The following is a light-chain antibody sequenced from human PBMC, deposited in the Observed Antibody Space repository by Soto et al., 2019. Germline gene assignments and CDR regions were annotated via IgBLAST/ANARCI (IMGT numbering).Light chain of an antibody. Sequence: PGERATLSCRASQRVSSYLAWYQQKPGQAPRLLIYDASNRATGIPARFSGSVSGTDFTLTISSLEPEDFAVYYCQQRSNWPSTFGGGTKVEIE. CDR2: DAS. CDR1: QRVSSY. J-gene: IGKJ4*01. V-gene: IGKV3-11*01. CDR3: QQRSNWPST.